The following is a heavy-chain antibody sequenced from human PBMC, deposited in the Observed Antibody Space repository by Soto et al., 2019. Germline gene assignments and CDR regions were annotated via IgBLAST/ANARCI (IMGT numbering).Heavy chain of an antibody. Sequence: QVQLQESGPGLVKPSETLSLTCTVSGGSIRSYYWSWIRQPPGKRLEWIGYINDSGSTNYNPTLTSRVPIAVATSKNQLSLKLSSVTAADTAVYYCATGGGRFNYGMDVWGQGTTVTVSS. D-gene: IGHD3-10*01. CDR3: ATGGGRFNYGMDV. V-gene: IGHV4-59*01. CDR1: GGSIRSYY. J-gene: IGHJ6*02. CDR2: INDSGST.